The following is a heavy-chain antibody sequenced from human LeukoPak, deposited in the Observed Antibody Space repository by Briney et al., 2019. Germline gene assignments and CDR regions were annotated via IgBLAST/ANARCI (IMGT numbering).Heavy chain of an antibody. V-gene: IGHV3-43*02. CDR1: GFKFVGYA. Sequence: PGGSLRLSCAASGFKFVGYAMHWVRQRPGKGLEWVSLISGDGGNTYYADSVKGRFTIPRDNSKNSLYLQMKSLRTEDTALYYCVKDDFCPECAFDVWARGQWSPSLQ. CDR3: VKDDFCPECAFDV. J-gene: IGHJ3*01. D-gene: IGHD3-3*01. CDR2: ISGDGGNT.